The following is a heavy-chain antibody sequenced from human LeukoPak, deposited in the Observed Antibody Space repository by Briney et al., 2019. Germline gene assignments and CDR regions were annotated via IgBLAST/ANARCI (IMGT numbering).Heavy chain of an antibody. J-gene: IGHJ3*02. CDR3: ARSDSSGPFDAFDI. Sequence: ASVKVSCKASGYTFTSYGIRWVRQAPGQWLEWMGWISAYNGNTNYAQKLQGRVTMTTDTSTSTAYMELRSLRSDDTAVYYCARSDSSGPFDAFDIWGQGTMVTVSS. V-gene: IGHV1-18*01. CDR2: ISAYNGNT. D-gene: IGHD3-22*01. CDR1: GYTFTSYG.